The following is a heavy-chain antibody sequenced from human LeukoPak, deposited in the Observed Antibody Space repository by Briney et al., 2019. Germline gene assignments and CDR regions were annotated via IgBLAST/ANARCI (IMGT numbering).Heavy chain of an antibody. J-gene: IGHJ4*02. V-gene: IGHV4-34*01. Sequence: KPSETLSLTCTVSGGSISSYYWSWIRQPPGKGLEWIGEIHHSGSTKYNPSLKSRVTISLDTSKNQFSLKLNSMTAADTAVYYCAGHVSAAAGGRWGQGTLVTVSS. CDR3: AGHVSAAAGGR. D-gene: IGHD6-13*01. CDR2: IHHSGST. CDR1: GGSISSYY.